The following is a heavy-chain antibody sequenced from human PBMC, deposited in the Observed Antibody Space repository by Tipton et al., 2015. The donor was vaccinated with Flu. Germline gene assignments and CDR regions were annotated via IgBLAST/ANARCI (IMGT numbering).Heavy chain of an antibody. CDR2: ISNDAGYK. Sequence: RSLRLSCAASGFTFIYSAMHWVRQAPGKGLEWVAVISNDAGYKYHTDSVKGRFTTSRDNSNNTLYLQMNSLGPDDTALYYCVREGKGPSRGYFDLWGRGTLVTVSS. J-gene: IGHJ2*01. CDR1: GFTFIYSA. CDR3: VREGKGPSRGYFDL. V-gene: IGHV3-30-3*01.